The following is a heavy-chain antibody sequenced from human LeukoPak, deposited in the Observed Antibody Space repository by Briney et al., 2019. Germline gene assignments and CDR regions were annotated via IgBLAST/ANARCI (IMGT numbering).Heavy chain of an antibody. Sequence: SQTLSLTCNISGASINSDYYWNWFRQPPGKGLEWIAYFYYSGTTYYNPSLKSRLSISVDTSKNQFSLKVTSVTAADTAVYYCASYGDYDAFDIWGQGTMVTVSS. CDR3: ASYGDYDAFDI. V-gene: IGHV4-30-4*08. CDR2: FYYSGTT. D-gene: IGHD4-17*01. CDR1: GASINSDYY. J-gene: IGHJ3*02.